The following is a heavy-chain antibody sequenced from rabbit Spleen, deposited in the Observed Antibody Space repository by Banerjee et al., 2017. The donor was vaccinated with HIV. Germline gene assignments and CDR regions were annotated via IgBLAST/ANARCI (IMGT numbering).Heavy chain of an antibody. CDR3: ARDAAGREDFNL. CDR2: IYAGSSAST. CDR1: GFSFSSGYD. J-gene: IGHJ4*01. D-gene: IGHD4-2*01. Sequence: QQLVESGGGLVKPGASLTLTCKASGFSFSSGYDMCWVRQAPGKGLECIACIYAGSSASTYYANWAKGRFTISKTSSTTVTLQMTSLTAADTATYFCARDAAGREDFNLWGPGTLVTVS. V-gene: IGHV1S40*01.